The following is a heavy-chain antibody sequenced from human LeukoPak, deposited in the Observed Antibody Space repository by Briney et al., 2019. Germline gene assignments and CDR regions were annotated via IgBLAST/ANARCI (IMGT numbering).Heavy chain of an antibody. V-gene: IGHV1-2*02. CDR1: GYTFTGYY. CDR3: AREISGYSDY. D-gene: IGHD3-22*01. J-gene: IGHJ4*02. CDR2: INANSGDT. Sequence: ASVKVSCKASGYTFTGYYMHWVRQAPGQGLEWMGWINANSGDTKYAQKFQGRVTMTRDTSISTAYMELSRLRSDDTAMYYCAREISGYSDYWGQGTLVAVSS.